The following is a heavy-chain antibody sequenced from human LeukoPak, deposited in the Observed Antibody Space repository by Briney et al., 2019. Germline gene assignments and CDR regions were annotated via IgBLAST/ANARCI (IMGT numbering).Heavy chain of an antibody. Sequence: ASVKVSCKVSGYTLTELSMHWVRQAPGKGLEWMGGFDPEDGETIYAQKFQGRVTMTEDTSTETAYMELSSLRSEDTAVYYCARGLKRSGYWVYWGQGTLVTVSS. V-gene: IGHV1-24*01. J-gene: IGHJ4*02. CDR3: ARGLKRSGYWVY. CDR1: GYTLTELS. D-gene: IGHD3-3*01. CDR2: FDPEDGET.